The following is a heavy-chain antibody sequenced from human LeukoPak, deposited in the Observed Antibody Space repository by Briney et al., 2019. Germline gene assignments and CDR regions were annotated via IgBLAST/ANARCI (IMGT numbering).Heavy chain of an antibody. CDR3: ARDWDSYGMDV. CDR1: GGSISSGRFP. J-gene: IGHJ6*02. Sequence: PSETLSLTCEVSGGSISSGRFPWSWIRQSPGKGLEWIGYIYHNGDTYDNPSLKSRVTLSIDRSKSHFSLSLSSVTAADTAVYYCARDWDSYGMDVWGQGTTVTVSS. CDR2: IYHNGDT. V-gene: IGHV4-30-2*06. D-gene: IGHD1-26*01.